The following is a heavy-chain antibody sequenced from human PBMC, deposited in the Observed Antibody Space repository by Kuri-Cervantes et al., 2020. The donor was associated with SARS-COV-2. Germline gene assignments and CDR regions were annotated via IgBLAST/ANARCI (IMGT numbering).Heavy chain of an antibody. Sequence: GESLKISFAAFGFTFSSYAIHWVRQAPGKGLEYVSAISSNGGSTYYANSVKGRFTISRDNSKNTLYLQMNSLRAEDTAVYYCAKDLAGYYPTNFDYWGQGTLVTVSS. V-gene: IGHV3-64*01. D-gene: IGHD3-22*01. CDR2: ISSNGGST. J-gene: IGHJ4*02. CDR1: GFTFSSYA. CDR3: AKDLAGYYPTNFDY.